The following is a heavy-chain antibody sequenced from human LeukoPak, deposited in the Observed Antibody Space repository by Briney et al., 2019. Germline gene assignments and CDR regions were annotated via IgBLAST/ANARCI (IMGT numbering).Heavy chain of an antibody. J-gene: IGHJ1*01. V-gene: IGHV4-59*01. D-gene: IGHD3-10*01. CDR3: AREFGGYFQH. Sequence: SETLSLTCTVSGGSISSYYRSWIRQPPGKGLEWIGYIYYSGSTNYNPSLKSRVTISVDTSKNQFSLKLSSVTAADTAVYYCAREFGGYFQHWGQGTLVTVSS. CDR1: GGSISSYY. CDR2: IYYSGST.